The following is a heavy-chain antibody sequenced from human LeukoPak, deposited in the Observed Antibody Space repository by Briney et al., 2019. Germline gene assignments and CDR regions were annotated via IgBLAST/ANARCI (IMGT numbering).Heavy chain of an antibody. V-gene: IGHV3-30*04. J-gene: IGHJ4*02. D-gene: IGHD6-13*01. Sequence: GGSLRLSCAASGFTFSSYAMHWVRQAPGKGLEWVAVISYDGSNKYYADSVKGRFTISRDNSKNTLYLQMNSQRAEDTAVYYCARGSGSSWRYVDYWGQGTLVTVSS. CDR3: ARGSGSSWRYVDY. CDR2: ISYDGSNK. CDR1: GFTFSSYA.